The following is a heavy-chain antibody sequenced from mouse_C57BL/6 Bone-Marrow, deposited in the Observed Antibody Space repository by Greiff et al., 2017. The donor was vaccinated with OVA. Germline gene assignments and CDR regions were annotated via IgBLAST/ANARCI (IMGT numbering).Heavy chain of an antibody. Sequence: QVQLQQPGAELVKPGASVKLSCKASGYTFTSYWMHWVKQRPGQGLEWIGMIHPNSGSTNYNEKFKSKATLTVDKSSSTAYMQLSSLTSDDSAVYYCARPFYYYGSSYRDDYWGQGTTLTVSS. CDR1: GYTFTSYW. CDR3: ARPFYYYGSSYRDDY. CDR2: IHPNSGST. J-gene: IGHJ2*01. V-gene: IGHV1-64*01. D-gene: IGHD1-1*01.